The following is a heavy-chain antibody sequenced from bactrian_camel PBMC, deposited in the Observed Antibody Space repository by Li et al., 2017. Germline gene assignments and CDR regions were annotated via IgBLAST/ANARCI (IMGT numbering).Heavy chain of an antibody. CDR2: INSGGGST. J-gene: IGHJ4*01. CDR3: VAGGSNRFDY. Sequence: VQLVESGGGLVKPGGSLTLSCEVSGFTINTTHMSWVRQAPGKGLEWVSTINSGGGSTAYADSVKDRFTISKDNAANILLLQMNSLKPEDTALYYCVAGGSNRFDYWGQGTQVTVS. D-gene: IGHD2*01. V-gene: IGHV3S40*01. CDR1: GFTINTTH.